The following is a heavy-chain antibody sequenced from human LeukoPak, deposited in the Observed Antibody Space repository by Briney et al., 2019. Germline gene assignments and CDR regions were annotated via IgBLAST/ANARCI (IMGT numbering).Heavy chain of an antibody. V-gene: IGHV4-34*01. CDR2: INHSGGT. CDR3: ARTMVRRFDY. Sequence: SETLSLTCAVYGGSFSGYYWSWIRQPPGKGLEWIGEINHSGGTNYNPSLKSRVTISVDTSKNQFSLKLSSVTAADTAVYYCARTMVRRFDYWGQGTLVTVSS. D-gene: IGHD3-10*01. CDR1: GGSFSGYY. J-gene: IGHJ4*02.